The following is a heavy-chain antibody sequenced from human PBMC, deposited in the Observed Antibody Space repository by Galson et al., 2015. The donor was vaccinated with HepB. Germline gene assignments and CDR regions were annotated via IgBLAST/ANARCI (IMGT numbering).Heavy chain of an antibody. Sequence: SVKVSCKASGYTFTGYYMHWVRQAPGQGLEWMGGIIPIFGTANYAQKFQGRVTITADESTSTAYMELSSLRSEDTAVYYCARGDSSGWYYFDYWGQGTLVTVSS. CDR3: ARGDSSGWYYFDY. D-gene: IGHD6-19*01. CDR2: IIPIFGTA. CDR1: GYTFTGYY. J-gene: IGHJ4*02. V-gene: IGHV1-69*13.